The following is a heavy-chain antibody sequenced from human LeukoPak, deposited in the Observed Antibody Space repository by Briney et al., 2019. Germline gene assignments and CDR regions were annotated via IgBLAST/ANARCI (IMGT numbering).Heavy chain of an antibody. CDR3: AGEDDHVWGSWRTKD. Sequence: GGSLRLSCAASGFILSSYAMNWVRQAPGKGPEWLSFITANGDYTFYRDSVKGRFTISRDNAQNSLYLQMSSLRVDDTAIYYCAGEDDHVWGSWRTKDWGKGTLVTVSS. V-gene: IGHV3-48*03. CDR1: GFILSSYA. J-gene: IGHJ4*02. CDR2: ITANGDYT. D-gene: IGHD3-16*01.